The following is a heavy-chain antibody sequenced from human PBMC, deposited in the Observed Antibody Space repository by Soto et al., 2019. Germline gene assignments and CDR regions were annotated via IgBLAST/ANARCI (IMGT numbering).Heavy chain of an antibody. CDR2: ISAYNGNT. V-gene: IGHV1-18*01. J-gene: IGHJ4*02. D-gene: IGHD3-3*01. CDR3: ARDSTYYDFWSGYTVRY. CDR1: GYTFTSYG. Sequence: QVQLVQSGAEVKKPGASVKVSCKASGYTFTSYGISWVRQAPGQGLEWMGWISAYNGNTNYAQKLQGRVTMTTDTSTSTAYMELRRLRSDGTAVYYCARDSTYYDFWSGYTVRYWGQGTLVTVSS.